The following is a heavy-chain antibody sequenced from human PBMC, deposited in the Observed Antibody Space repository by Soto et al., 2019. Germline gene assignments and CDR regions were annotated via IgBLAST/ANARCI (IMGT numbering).Heavy chain of an antibody. CDR3: ARDRIWFGDMSSGMDV. CDR1: GFTFSSYG. D-gene: IGHD3-10*01. V-gene: IGHV3-33*01. Sequence: PGGSLRLSCAASGFTFSSYGMHWVRQAPGKGLEWVAVIWYDGSNKYYADSVKGRFTISRDNSKNTLYLQMNSLRAEDTAVYYCARDRIWFGDMSSGMDVWGQGTTVTVSS. J-gene: IGHJ6*02. CDR2: IWYDGSNK.